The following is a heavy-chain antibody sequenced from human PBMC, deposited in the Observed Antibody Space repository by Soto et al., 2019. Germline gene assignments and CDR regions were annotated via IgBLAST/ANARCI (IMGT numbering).Heavy chain of an antibody. D-gene: IGHD5-18*01. V-gene: IGHV3-30-3*01. CDR3: ARDPLWGTAMVLWYFDL. J-gene: IGHJ2*01. Sequence: GGSLRLSCAASGFTFNNYAMHWVRQAPGKGLEWVALISYDGSNKYYADSVKGRFTISRDNSKDTLYLQMNSLRAEDTAVYYCARDPLWGTAMVLWYFDLWGRGTLVTVSS. CDR1: GFTFNNYA. CDR2: ISYDGSNK.